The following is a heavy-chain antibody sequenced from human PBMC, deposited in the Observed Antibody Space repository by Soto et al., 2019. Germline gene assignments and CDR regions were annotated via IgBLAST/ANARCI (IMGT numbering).Heavy chain of an antibody. CDR1: GGSISSGGYS. Sequence: ASETLSLTCAVSGGSISSGGYSWSWIRQPPGKGLEWIGYIYHSGSTYYNPSLKSRVTISVDRSKNQFSLKLSSVTAADTAVYYCARDTDDSSGYHCFDPWGQGTLVTVSS. D-gene: IGHD3-22*01. CDR3: ARDTDDSSGYHCFDP. CDR2: IYHSGST. V-gene: IGHV4-30-2*01. J-gene: IGHJ5*02.